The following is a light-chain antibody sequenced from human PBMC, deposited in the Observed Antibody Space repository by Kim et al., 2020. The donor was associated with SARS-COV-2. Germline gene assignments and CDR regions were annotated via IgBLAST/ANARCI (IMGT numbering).Light chain of an antibody. Sequence: PRERATPSCSASQSVIRSYLACYQQKPGHAPRRLIYGASSRATGIPDRISGSGSGTDFTLTISRLEAEDFAVYYCQQYGSSSRWTFGQGTKVDIK. CDR1: QSVIRSY. CDR2: GAS. J-gene: IGKJ1*01. CDR3: QQYGSSSRWT. V-gene: IGKV3-20*01.